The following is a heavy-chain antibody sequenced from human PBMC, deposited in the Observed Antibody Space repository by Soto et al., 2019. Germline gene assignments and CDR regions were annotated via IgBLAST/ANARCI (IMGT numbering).Heavy chain of an antibody. CDR3: ARHGYSYGGGYFDY. CDR2: IYSGGSA. CDR1: GVSFSNYG. D-gene: IGHD5-18*01. Sequence: GGSLRLSCAASGVSFSNYGIHWVRQAPGKGLEWVSVIYSGGSAYYADSVKGRFTISRDNSKNTLYLQMNSLRAEDTAVYYCARHGYSYGGGYFDYWGQGTLVTVSS. V-gene: IGHV3-66*04. J-gene: IGHJ4*02.